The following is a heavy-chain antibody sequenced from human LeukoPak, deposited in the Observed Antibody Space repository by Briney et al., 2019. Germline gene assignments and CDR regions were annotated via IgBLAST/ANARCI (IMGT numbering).Heavy chain of an antibody. CDR1: GYSFTSYD. CDR3: ARGLSHYYYYMDV. V-gene: IGHV1-8*01. Sequence: ASVKVSCKASGYSFTSYDINWVRQATGQGLEWMGWMNPNSGYTGYAQKFQGRVTMTRNYSISTAYMELSSLRSEATAVYYCARGLSHYYYYMDVWAKGTTVTVSS. J-gene: IGHJ6*03. CDR2: MNPNSGYT.